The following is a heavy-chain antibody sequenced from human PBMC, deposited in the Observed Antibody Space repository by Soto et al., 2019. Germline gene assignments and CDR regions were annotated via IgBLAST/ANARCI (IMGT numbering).Heavy chain of an antibody. J-gene: IGHJ2*01. Sequence: QVQLVESGGGVVQPGRSLRLSCAASGFTFSSYAMHWVRQDPGKGLEWVAVISYDGSNKYYADSVKGRFTISRDNSKNTLYLQMNSLRAEDTAVYYCARDRHPARSASRYFDLWGRGTLVTVSS. V-gene: IGHV3-30-3*01. CDR1: GFTFSSYA. CDR2: ISYDGSNK. D-gene: IGHD3-10*01. CDR3: ARDRHPARSASRYFDL.